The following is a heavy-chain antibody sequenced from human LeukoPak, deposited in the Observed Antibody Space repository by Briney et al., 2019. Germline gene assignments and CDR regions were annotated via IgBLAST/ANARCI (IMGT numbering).Heavy chain of an antibody. Sequence: PSETLSLTCTVSGGSISSSSYYWGWIRQPPGKGLEWIGSIYYSGSTYYNPSLKSRVTISVDTSKNQFSLKLSSVTAADTAVYYCARVTPNYDYVWGSYRYNAFDIWGQGTMVTVSS. D-gene: IGHD3-16*02. CDR1: GGSISSSSYY. CDR2: IYYSGST. V-gene: IGHV4-39*01. CDR3: ARVTPNYDYVWGSYRYNAFDI. J-gene: IGHJ3*02.